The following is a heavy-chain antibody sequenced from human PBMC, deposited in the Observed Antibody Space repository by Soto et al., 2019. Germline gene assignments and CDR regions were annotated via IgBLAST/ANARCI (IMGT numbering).Heavy chain of an antibody. J-gene: IGHJ6*01. D-gene: IGHD3-9*01. CDR3: AKARYYDSLADSFYIYGLDV. CDR1: GLTFSAFA. CDR2: VIGSGTYT. V-gene: IGHV3-23*01. Sequence: EVQLLESGGDLVQPGGSLRLSCAASGLTFSAFAMTWVRQPPGQGLEWVSTVIGSGTYTFVADSVKGRCTISRDNSKDALYLRMNTLSPEAAGVYYCAKARYYDSLADSFYIYGLDVWGQGTEVTVSS.